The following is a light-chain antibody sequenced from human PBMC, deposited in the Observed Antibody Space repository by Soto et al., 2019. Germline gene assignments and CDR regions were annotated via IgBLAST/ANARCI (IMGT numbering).Light chain of an antibody. CDR2: DAS. CDR3: QQRSRPWPLT. Sequence: EIVLTQSPATLSLSPGERATLSCRASQSVSNYLAWYQQKPGQAPRLLIYDASNRATGVTARFSGSGSGTDFTLTISSLEPEDFAVYYCQQRSRPWPLTFGGGTKVDIK. V-gene: IGKV3-11*01. CDR1: QSVSNY. J-gene: IGKJ4*01.